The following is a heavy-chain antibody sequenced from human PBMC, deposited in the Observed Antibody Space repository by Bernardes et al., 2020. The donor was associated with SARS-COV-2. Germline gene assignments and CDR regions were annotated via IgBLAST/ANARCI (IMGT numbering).Heavy chain of an antibody. CDR1: GGSISSSSYY. Sequence: SETLSLTCTVSGGSISSSSYYWGWIRQPPGKGLEWIGSIYYSGSTYYNPSLKSRVTISVDTSKNQFSLKLSSVTAADTAVYYCARQIVPAAIFEYYYYGMDVWGQGTTVTVSS. CDR3: ARQIVPAAIFEYYYYGMDV. V-gene: IGHV4-39*01. D-gene: IGHD2-2*02. CDR2: IYYSGST. J-gene: IGHJ6*02.